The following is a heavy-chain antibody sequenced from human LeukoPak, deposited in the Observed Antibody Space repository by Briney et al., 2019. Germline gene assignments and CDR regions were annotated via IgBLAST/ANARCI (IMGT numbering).Heavy chain of an antibody. CDR1: GFTYSSYW. CDR3: AKIVDQNDYGDYLDY. CDR2: ISPDGRTT. V-gene: IGHV3-74*01. D-gene: IGHD4-17*01. J-gene: IGHJ4*02. Sequence: GGSLRLSCATSGFTYSSYWMHWVRQDPGKGLLWVSRISPDGRTTNYADSVEGRFTISRDNAKNTLYLQMNSLRAEDTAVYYCAKIVDQNDYGDYLDYWGQGTLVTVSS.